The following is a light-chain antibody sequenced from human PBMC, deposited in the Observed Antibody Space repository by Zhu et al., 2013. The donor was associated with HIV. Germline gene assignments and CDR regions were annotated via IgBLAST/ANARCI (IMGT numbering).Light chain of an antibody. CDR2: DAS. Sequence: EIVLTQSPATLSLSPGERATLSCMASQSVGNYLAWYQQKPGQAPRLLIYDASNRATGIPGRFSGSGSGTDFTLTISRLEPEDFAVYYCQQYGSSPGYSFGQGTKLEIK. CDR3: QQYGSSPGYS. CDR1: QSVGNY. J-gene: IGKJ2*03. V-gene: IGKV3-20*01.